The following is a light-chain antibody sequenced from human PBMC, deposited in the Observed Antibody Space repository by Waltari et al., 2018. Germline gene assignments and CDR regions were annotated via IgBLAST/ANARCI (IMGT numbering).Light chain of an antibody. CDR3: ATWDDSLRGWV. V-gene: IGLV1-47*01. CDR1: SPNIGNNF. Sequence: QSVVTQPPSASGTPGQRVTISCSGGSPNIGNNFVYWYQQSPGTAPKLLIYRNNQLPSGGPDRFSGSKSGTSASLAISGLRSEDESDYYCATWDDSLRGWVFGGGTKLTVL. J-gene: IGLJ3*02. CDR2: RNN.